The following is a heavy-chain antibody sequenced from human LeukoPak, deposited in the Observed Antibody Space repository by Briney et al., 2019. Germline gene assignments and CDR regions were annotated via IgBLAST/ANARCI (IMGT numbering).Heavy chain of an antibody. J-gene: IGHJ6*03. CDR3: ARDSLYSSSWYSTFYYYYMDV. Sequence: SETLSLTCTVSGGSISSSSYYWGWIRQPPGKGLEWIGSIYYSGSTYYNPSLKSRVTISVDTSKNQFSLKLSSVTAADTAVYYCARDSLYSSSWYSTFYYYYMDVWGKGTTVTVSS. CDR1: GGSISSSSYY. V-gene: IGHV4-39*07. D-gene: IGHD6-13*01. CDR2: IYYSGST.